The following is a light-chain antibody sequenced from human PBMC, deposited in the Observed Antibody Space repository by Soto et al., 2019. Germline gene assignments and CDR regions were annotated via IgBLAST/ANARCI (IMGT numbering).Light chain of an antibody. CDR1: QDISSS. J-gene: IGKJ1*01. V-gene: IGKV1-13*02. CDR2: GAS. Sequence: AIQLTQSPSSLSASVGDRVTITCRASQDISSSLAWYQQKAGKAPKLLIYGASILQSGVPSGFSGSGFGTDFTLTISGLRAEDFATYYCQQYKTYWTFGQGTKVDIK. CDR3: QQYKTYWT.